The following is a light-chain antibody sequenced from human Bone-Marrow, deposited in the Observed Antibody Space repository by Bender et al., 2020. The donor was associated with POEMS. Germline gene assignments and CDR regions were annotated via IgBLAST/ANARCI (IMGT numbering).Light chain of an antibody. Sequence: QSALTQPASVSGSPGQSITVSCTGATDVGDYRYVSWYQQHPGKAPKLIIYEVTKRPSGVSNRFSGSQSGSTASLAISGLQAEDEADYYCQSYDSGNWLFGGGTKLTVL. V-gene: IGLV2-23*02. CDR2: EVT. J-gene: IGLJ3*02. CDR1: TDVGDYRY. CDR3: QSYDSGNWL.